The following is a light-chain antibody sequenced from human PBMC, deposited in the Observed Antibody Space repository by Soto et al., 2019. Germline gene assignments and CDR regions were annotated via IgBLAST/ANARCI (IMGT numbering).Light chain of an antibody. V-gene: IGKV3-15*01. CDR2: ATS. Sequence: ELVMTQSPATLSLSAGERATLSCRASQSIGTKLVWYQQKPGQAPRLLIYATSTRATGIPGTFSGSGSGTEFTLSISSLQSEDFAVYYCQQYSNWPPITCGQGTRLEIK. CDR3: QQYSNWPPIT. J-gene: IGKJ5*01. CDR1: QSIGTK.